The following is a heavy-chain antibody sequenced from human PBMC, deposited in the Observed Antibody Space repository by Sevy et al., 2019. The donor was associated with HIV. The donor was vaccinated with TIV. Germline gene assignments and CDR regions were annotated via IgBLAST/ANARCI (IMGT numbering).Heavy chain of an antibody. Sequence: SETLSLTCAVYGGSFSGYYWSWIRQPPGKGLEWIGEINHSGSTNYNPSLKSRVTISVDTSKNQFSLKLSSVTAADTAVYYCAGSRGYCSGGSCYYSRSATMREAYYFDYWGQGTLVTVSS. CDR2: INHSGST. J-gene: IGHJ4*02. CDR1: GGSFSGYY. D-gene: IGHD2-15*01. CDR3: AGSRGYCSGGSCYYSRSATMREAYYFDY. V-gene: IGHV4-34*01.